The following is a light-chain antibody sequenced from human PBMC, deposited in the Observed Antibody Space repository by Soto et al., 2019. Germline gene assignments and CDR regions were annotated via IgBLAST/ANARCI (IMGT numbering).Light chain of an antibody. Sequence: QAVVTQEPSLSVSPGGTVTLTCGLSSGSVSTSYHPNWYQQTPGQPTRTPIYSTNSRSSGVPDRFSGSILGNKAALTITGAQAADECDYYCVLYMGSGIWVFGGGIKVTAL. CDR1: SGSVSTSYH. CDR2: STN. V-gene: IGLV8-61*01. CDR3: VLYMGSGIWV. J-gene: IGLJ3*02.